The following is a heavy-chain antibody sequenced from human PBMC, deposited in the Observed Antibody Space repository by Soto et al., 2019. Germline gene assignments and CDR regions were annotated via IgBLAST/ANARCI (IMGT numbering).Heavy chain of an antibody. CDR2: INAGNGNT. J-gene: IGHJ4*02. V-gene: IGHV1-3*01. CDR1: GYTFTSYP. CDR3: ARSVGGSNVNFDY. D-gene: IGHD3-10*01. Sequence: ASVKVSCKASGYTFTSYPMHWVRQAPGQGPEWMGWINAGNGNTRYLQKFQGRVTITRNTATGTAYMELSSLRSEDTVVYYCARSVGGSNVNFDYWGQGTLVTVSS.